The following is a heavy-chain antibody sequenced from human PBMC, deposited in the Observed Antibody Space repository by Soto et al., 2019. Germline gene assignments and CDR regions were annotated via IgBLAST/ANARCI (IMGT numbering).Heavy chain of an antibody. CDR3: ARHTQFASHTNYYFDY. V-gene: IGHV4-59*08. D-gene: IGHD2-8*01. CDR1: GGSISSYY. J-gene: IGHJ4*02. Sequence: PSETLSLTCTVSGGSISSYYWSWIRQPPGKGLEWIGYIYYSGSTNYNPSLKSRVTISVDTSKNQFSLKLSSVTAADTAVYYCARHTQFASHTNYYFDYWGQGTLVTVSS. CDR2: IYYSGST.